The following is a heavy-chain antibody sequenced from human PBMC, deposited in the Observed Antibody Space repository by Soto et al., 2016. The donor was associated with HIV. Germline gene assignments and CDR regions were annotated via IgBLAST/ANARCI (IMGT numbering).Heavy chain of an antibody. CDR2: ISGSGVST. V-gene: IGHV3-23*01. CDR3: AKGRRDLQFTYFDH. Sequence: EVQLLESGGGLVQPGGSLRLSCAASGFTFSNYAMSWVRQAPGKGLEWVSAISGSGVSTYYADSVKGRFTISRDNSKNTLYLQMNSLRAEDTAVYYCAKGRRDLQFTYFDHWGQGTLVTVSS. D-gene: IGHD1-1*01. CDR1: GFTFSNYA. J-gene: IGHJ4*02.